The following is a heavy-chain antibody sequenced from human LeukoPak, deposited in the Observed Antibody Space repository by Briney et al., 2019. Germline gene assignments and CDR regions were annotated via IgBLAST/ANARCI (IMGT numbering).Heavy chain of an antibody. Sequence: ASVKVSCKASGYSFTSYDMSWVRQASGQGLEWMGWMNLHNGNTGYSQRFQGRVTMTRNTSLSTAYLELSSLRTEDTAVYYCARGHQLNDYYMDVWGKGTTVTVSS. CDR3: ARGHQLNDYYMDV. CDR1: GYSFTSYD. J-gene: IGHJ6*03. D-gene: IGHD2-2*01. CDR2: MNLHNGNT. V-gene: IGHV1-8*01.